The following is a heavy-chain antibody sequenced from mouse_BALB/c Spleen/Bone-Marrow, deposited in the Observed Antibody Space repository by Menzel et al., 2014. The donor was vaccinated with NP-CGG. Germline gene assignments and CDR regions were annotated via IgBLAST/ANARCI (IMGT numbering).Heavy chain of an antibody. V-gene: IGHV14-3*02. J-gene: IGHJ4*01. D-gene: IGHD2-3*01. CDR3: ARWLLPYCLDY. CDR1: GFNIEDTY. CDR2: IDPANGNT. Sequence: VQLQESGAELVKPGASVKLSCTASGFNIEDTYMHWVKQRPEQGLEWIGRIDPANGNTKYDPKFQGKATITADTSSNTAYLQLSSLTSEDTAVYYCARWLLPYCLDYWGQGTSVTVSS.